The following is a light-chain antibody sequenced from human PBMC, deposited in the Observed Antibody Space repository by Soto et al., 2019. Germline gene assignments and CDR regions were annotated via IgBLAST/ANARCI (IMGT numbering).Light chain of an antibody. V-gene: IGKV3-20*01. CDR3: QQYGTSPET. J-gene: IGKJ1*01. Sequence: EMVLTQSPDILSLSPGERATLSCRASQTVSSNFLAWYQQRPGQAPRLLIYGASSRATGIPDRFSGSGSGTDFTLTISRLEPEDLAVYYCQQYGTSPETFGQGTKVDIK. CDR2: GAS. CDR1: QTVSSNF.